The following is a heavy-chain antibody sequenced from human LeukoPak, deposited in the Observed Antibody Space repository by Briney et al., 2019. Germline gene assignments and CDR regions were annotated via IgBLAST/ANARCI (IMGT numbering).Heavy chain of an antibody. V-gene: IGHV3-7*01. CDR2: IKQDGSEK. D-gene: IGHD2-15*01. CDR1: GFTFSSYW. J-gene: IGHJ6*02. CDR3: ARGSCSGGSCLYYYYGMDV. Sequence: PGGSLRLSCAASGFTFSSYWMSWVRQAPGKGLEWVANIKQDGSEKYYVDSVKGRFTVSRDNAKNSLYLQMNSLRAEDTAVYYCARGSCSGGSCLYYYYGMDVWGQGTTVTVSS.